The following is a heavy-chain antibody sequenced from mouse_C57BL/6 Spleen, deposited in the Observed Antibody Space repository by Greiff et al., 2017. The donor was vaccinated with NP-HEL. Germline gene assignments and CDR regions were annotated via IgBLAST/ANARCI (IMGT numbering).Heavy chain of an antibody. J-gene: IGHJ2*01. D-gene: IGHD1-1*01. CDR1: GYTFTSYW. V-gene: IGHV1-55*01. Sequence: VQLQQPGAELVKPGASVKMSCKASGYTFTSYWITWVKQRPGQGLEWIGDIYPGSGSTNYNEKFKSKATLTVDTSSSTAYMQLSSLTSEDSAVYYCARGDYYGSSYLNFDYWGQGTTLTVSS. CDR3: ARGDYYGSSYLNFDY. CDR2: IYPGSGST.